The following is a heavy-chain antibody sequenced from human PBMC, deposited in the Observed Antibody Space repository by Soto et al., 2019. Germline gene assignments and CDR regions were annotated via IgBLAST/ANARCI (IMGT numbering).Heavy chain of an antibody. D-gene: IGHD3-16*01. CDR2: IYDCGSL. Sequence: QVQLQESGPGLVKPLQTLSLTCTVSGGAISSGDYYWTWIRQPPGKGLEWIGFIYDCGSLYPNTSLRSRVSISIDTSNDRFSLNLTAVTAADTAVYYCARLPYDSVLGTLSGMDVWGQGTTVTVSS. CDR3: ARLPYDSVLGTLSGMDV. V-gene: IGHV4-30-4*01. J-gene: IGHJ6*02. CDR1: GGAISSGDYY.